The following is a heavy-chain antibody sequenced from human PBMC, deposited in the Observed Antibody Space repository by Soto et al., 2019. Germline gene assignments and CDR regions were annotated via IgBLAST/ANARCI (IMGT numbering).Heavy chain of an antibody. CDR2: TYASGNT. Sequence: EVQLVESGGGLVQPGGSLRLSCAASGFTVSSTCMSWVRQAPGKGLEWVSLTYASGNTKYADSVKGRLIISRDNSKKTLYLQMNSLRAEDTAVYHCAIGERAHCSVCSCYEYFDYWGQGTLVTVSS. CDR1: GFTVSSTC. V-gene: IGHV3-66*01. CDR3: AIGERAHCSVCSCYEYFDY. J-gene: IGHJ4*02. D-gene: IGHD2-15*01.